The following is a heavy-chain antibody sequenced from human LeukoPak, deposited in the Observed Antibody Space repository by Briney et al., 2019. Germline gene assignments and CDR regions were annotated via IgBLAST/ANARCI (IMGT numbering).Heavy chain of an antibody. D-gene: IGHD1-26*01. CDR1: GFTVSSDF. J-gene: IGHJ3*02. CDR3: TTVGVADAFDI. V-gene: IGHV3-15*01. CDR2: IKSKTDGGTT. Sequence: GGSLRLSCAASGFTVSSDFMSWVRQAPGKGLEWVGRIKSKTDGGTTDYAAPVKGRFTISRDDSKNTLYLQMNSLKTEDTAVYYCTTVGVADAFDIWGQGTMVTVSS.